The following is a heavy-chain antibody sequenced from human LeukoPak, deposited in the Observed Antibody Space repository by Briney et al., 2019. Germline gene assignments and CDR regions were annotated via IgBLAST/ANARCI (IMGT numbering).Heavy chain of an antibody. V-gene: IGHV1-8*02. D-gene: IGHD3-3*01. J-gene: IGHJ3*02. CDR1: GYTFTSYG. Sequence: ASVKVSCKASGYTFTSYGISWVRQAPGQGLEWMGWMNPNSGNTGYAQKFQGRVTMTRNTSISTAYMELSSLRSEDTAVYYCARGAFWSGYFTMRNAFDIWVQGTMVTVSS. CDR3: ARGAFWSGYFTMRNAFDI. CDR2: MNPNSGNT.